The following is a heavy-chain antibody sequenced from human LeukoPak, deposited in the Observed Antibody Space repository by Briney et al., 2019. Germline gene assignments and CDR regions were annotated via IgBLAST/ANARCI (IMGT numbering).Heavy chain of an antibody. D-gene: IGHD3-22*01. V-gene: IGHV4-39*07. CDR1: GVSISSSNSY. CDR2: IYYSGST. J-gene: IGHJ5*02. Sequence: SETLSLTCTVSGVSISSSNSYWGWIRQPPGKGLEWIGSIYYSGSTYYNPSLKSRVTISLDPSKNQFSLKLTSVAAADTALYHCARVHYYDASDYSTSNWFDPWGQGTLVTVSS. CDR3: ARVHYYDASDYSTSNWFDP.